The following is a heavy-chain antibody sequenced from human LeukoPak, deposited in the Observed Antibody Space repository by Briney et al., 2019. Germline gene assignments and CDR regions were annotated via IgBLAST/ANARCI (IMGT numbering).Heavy chain of an antibody. CDR3: ARVSPLIFFDF. CDR1: GFTVSSSY. J-gene: IGHJ4*02. Sequence: QSGGSLRLSCAASGFTVSSSYMTWVRQAPGKGLEWVSVVYSGGGTYYADSVKGRFTISRDNSKNTVHLQMNNLRAEDTAVYYCARVSPLIFFDFWGQGTLVTASS. V-gene: IGHV3-53*01. CDR2: VYSGGGT.